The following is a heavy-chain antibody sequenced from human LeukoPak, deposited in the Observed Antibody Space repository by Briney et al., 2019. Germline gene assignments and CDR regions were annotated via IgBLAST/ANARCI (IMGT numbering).Heavy chain of an antibody. V-gene: IGHV1-2*02. Sequence: ASVKVSCKASGYTFTGYYMHCVRQAPGQGLEWMGWINPNSGGTHYAQKFQGRVTMTRDTSISTAYMELSRLRSDDTAVYYGARLGVDSSGYYRDAFDIWGQGTMVTVSS. J-gene: IGHJ3*02. CDR2: INPNSGGT. CDR3: ARLGVDSSGYYRDAFDI. CDR1: GYTFTGYY. D-gene: IGHD3-22*01.